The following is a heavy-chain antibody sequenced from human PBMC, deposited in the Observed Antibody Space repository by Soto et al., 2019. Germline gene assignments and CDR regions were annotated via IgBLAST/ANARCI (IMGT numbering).Heavy chain of an antibody. D-gene: IGHD1-26*01. J-gene: IGHJ6*02. CDR1: RFSFSSYA. CDR2: ISGSGSPT. CDR3: ARDMSGGTYNYYYGMDV. Sequence: EVQLLESGGGLGQPGGSLRLSCAASRFSFSSYAMTWVRQAPGRGLQCVSAISGSGSPTYYADSVKGRFTISRDNSKNTLYLQMNSLRADDTAVYYCARDMSGGTYNYYYGMDVWGQGTTVTVSS. V-gene: IGHV3-23*01.